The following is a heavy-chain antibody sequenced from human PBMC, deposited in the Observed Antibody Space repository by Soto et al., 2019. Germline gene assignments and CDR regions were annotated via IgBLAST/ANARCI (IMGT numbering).Heavy chain of an antibody. CDR3: ARLFGVVYYYYGMDV. Sequence: SETLSLTCAVYGGSFSGYYWSWIRQPPGKGLEWIGEINHSGSTNYNPSLKSRVTISVDTSKNQFSLKLSSVTAADTAVYYCARLFGVVYYYYGMDVWGQGTTVTVSS. CDR2: INHSGST. V-gene: IGHV4-34*01. J-gene: IGHJ6*02. CDR1: GGSFSGYY. D-gene: IGHD3-3*01.